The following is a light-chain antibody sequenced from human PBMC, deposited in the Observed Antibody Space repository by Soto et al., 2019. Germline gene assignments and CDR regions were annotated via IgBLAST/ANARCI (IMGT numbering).Light chain of an antibody. CDR3: KTYAGSNTYD. Sequence: QSALTPPPSASGSPCHLANISCTPTKSLIGVYDFVSWYQHHSGKAPRLVLYEVVHRTSGFPDRLSLSKSGTPASLTGCGHQAADEADYVCKTYAGSNTYDFGSGTKV. V-gene: IGLV2-8*01. CDR2: EVV. CDR1: KSLIGVYDF. J-gene: IGLJ1*01.